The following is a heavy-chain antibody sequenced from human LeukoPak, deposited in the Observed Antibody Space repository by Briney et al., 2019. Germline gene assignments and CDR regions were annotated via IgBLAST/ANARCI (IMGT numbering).Heavy chain of an antibody. Sequence: PGAPLRLSCAASGFTFSSYAMSWVRQAPGKGLEGVSAISGGGGSTNYADSVKGRFTISRDNSKNTLYLQMNSLRAEDTAVYYCAKDGRVAVAGTGYYGMDVWGQGTTVTVSS. V-gene: IGHV3-23*01. D-gene: IGHD6-19*01. J-gene: IGHJ6*02. CDR2: ISGGGGST. CDR1: GFTFSSYA. CDR3: AKDGRVAVAGTGYYGMDV.